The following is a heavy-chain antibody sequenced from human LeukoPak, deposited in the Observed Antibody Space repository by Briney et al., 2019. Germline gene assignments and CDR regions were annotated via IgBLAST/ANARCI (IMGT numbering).Heavy chain of an antibody. J-gene: IGHJ6*02. V-gene: IGHV3-23*01. Sequence: GGSLRLSCAASGFTFSSYSMSWVRQAPGKGLEWVSAISGSGGSTYYADSVKGRFTISRDNSKNSLYLQMNSLRAEDTAVYYCAKGLGYSSSWYSSYYFYGMDVWGQGTTVTVSS. CDR3: AKGLGYSSSWYSSYYFYGMDV. CDR2: ISGSGGST. CDR1: GFTFSSYS. D-gene: IGHD6-13*01.